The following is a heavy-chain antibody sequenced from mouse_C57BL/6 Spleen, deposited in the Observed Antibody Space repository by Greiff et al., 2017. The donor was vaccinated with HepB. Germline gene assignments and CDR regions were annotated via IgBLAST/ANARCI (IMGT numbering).Heavy chain of an antibody. CDR3: ARGRLYYYGSSYYFDY. CDR2: INPSNGGT. J-gene: IGHJ2*01. CDR1: GYTFTSYW. V-gene: IGHV1-53*01. D-gene: IGHD1-1*01. Sequence: QVQLQQPGTELVKPGASVKLSCKASGYTFTSYWMHWVKQRPGQGLEWIGNINPSNGGTNYNEKFKSKATLTVDKSSSTAYMQLSSLTSEDSAVYYCARGRLYYYGSSYYFDYWGQGTTLTVSS.